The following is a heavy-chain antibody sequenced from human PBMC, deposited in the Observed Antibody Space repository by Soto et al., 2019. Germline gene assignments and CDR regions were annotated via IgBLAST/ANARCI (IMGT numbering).Heavy chain of an antibody. CDR1: GGSISSGGYY. CDR2: IYYSGST. D-gene: IGHD2-2*01. J-gene: IGHJ6*02. V-gene: IGHV4-39*01. Sequence: SETLSLTCTVSGGSISSGGYYWSWIRQHPGKGLEWIGYIYYSGSTYYNPSLKSRVTLSVDTSKNQFSLKVTSVTAADTALYYCARQGGYRSSTNCYGYYAMDVWGQGTTVTVSS. CDR3: ARQGGYRSSTNCYGYYAMDV.